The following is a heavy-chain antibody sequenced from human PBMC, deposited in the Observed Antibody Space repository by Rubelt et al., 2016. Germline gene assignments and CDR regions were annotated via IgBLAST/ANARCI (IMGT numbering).Heavy chain of an antibody. Sequence: QVQLVQSGAEVKKPGASVKVSCKASGYTFTGYYMHWVRQAPGQGLEWVGRINPNSGGTNYAPKVQGRVTITRASSASTAYMELGSLGSEDTAVYYCAGVIWGSGWSNNWFDPWGQGTLVTVSS. D-gene: IGHD6-19*01. CDR2: INPNSGGT. V-gene: IGHV1-2*06. J-gene: IGHJ5*02. CDR1: GYTFTGYY. CDR3: AGVIWGSGWSNNWFDP.